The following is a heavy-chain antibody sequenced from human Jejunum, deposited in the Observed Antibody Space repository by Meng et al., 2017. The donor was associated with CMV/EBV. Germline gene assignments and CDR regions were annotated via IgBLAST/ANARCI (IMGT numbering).Heavy chain of an antibody. J-gene: IGHJ4*02. D-gene: IGHD3-10*01. Sequence: SIGTLSNYAISWVRLAPGQGLEWMGGIFPKFATTNYAQKFQGRVTITADESTSTAYMQLSSLRSEDTAVYYCASDYYGSGTPPHSWGQGTLVTVSS. CDR3: ASDYYGSGTPPHS. V-gene: IGHV1-69*01. CDR2: IFPKFATT. CDR1: IGTLSNYA.